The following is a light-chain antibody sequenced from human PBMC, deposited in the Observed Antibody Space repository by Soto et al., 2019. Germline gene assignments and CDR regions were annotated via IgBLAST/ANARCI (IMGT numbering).Light chain of an antibody. V-gene: IGLV1-40*01. Sequence: QSVLTQPPSVSGAPGQRVTISCTGNSSNIGAGYDIHWYQQPPGTAPKLLIDGNNNRPSGVPDRFSGSKAGTSASLAITGLPAEDEADYYCQSSDSSLSRVFGTGTKVTVL. J-gene: IGLJ1*01. CDR2: GNN. CDR1: SSNIGAGYD. CDR3: QSSDSSLSRV.